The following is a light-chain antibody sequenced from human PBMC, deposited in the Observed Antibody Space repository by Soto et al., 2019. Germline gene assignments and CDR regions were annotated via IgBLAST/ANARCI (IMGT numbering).Light chain of an antibody. CDR3: QSYDSSLSGSV. J-gene: IGLJ3*02. V-gene: IGLV1-40*01. CDR1: GSNIGAGYD. Sequence: QSVLTQPPSVSGAPGQRVTISCTGSGSNIGAGYDVHWYQQLPRTAPKVLIYGNSNRPSGVPDRFSGSKSGTSASLAITGLQAEDEADYYCQSYDSSLSGSVFGGGTKLTVL. CDR2: GNS.